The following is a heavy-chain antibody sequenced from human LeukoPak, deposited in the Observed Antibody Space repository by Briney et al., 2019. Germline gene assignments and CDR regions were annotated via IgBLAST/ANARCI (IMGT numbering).Heavy chain of an antibody. V-gene: IGHV1-8*02. CDR1: GGTFSSYA. D-gene: IGHD3-16*01. CDR2: INPNNGAT. CDR3: ARGLGTYWGKDFLNWFDP. Sequence: ASVKVSCKASGGTFSSYAISWVRQAPGQGLEWMGWINPNNGATGLAQKFQGRVTMTRNISLTTAYMELTSLRSDDTAIYYCARGLGTYWGKDFLNWFDPWGQGTLVTVSP. J-gene: IGHJ5*02.